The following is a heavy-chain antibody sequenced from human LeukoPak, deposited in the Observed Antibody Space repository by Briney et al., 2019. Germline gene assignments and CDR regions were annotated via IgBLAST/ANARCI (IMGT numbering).Heavy chain of an antibody. D-gene: IGHD3-22*01. CDR3: ARGYYYDSSGYYVDPDY. Sequence: SETLSLTCTVSGGSISSYYWSWIRQPPGKGLEWIGYIYYSGSTNYNPSLKSRVTISVDTSKNQFSLKLSSVTAADTAVYYCARGYYYDSSGYYVDPDYWGQGTLVTVSS. CDR2: IYYSGST. J-gene: IGHJ4*02. CDR1: GGSISSYY. V-gene: IGHV4-59*08.